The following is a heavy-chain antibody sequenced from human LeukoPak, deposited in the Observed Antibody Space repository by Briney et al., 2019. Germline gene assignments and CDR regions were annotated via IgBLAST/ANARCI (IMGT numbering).Heavy chain of an antibody. V-gene: IGHV3-30*02. CDR1: GFTLSSYG. J-gene: IGHJ4*02. CDR3: ANDGGYYGSGSSDY. Sequence: GGSLRLSCAASGFTLSSYGMHWVRQAPGKGLEWVAFIRYDGSNKYYADSVKGRFTISRDNSKNTLYLQMNSLRAEDTAVYYCANDGGYYGSGSSDYWGQGTLVTVSS. D-gene: IGHD3-10*01. CDR2: IRYDGSNK.